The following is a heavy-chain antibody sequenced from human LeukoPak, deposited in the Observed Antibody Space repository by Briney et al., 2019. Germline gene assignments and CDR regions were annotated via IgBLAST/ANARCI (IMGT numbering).Heavy chain of an antibody. CDR3: ARGRVSSSTWYSTYYYYFYMDV. CDR2: INHSGST. CDR1: GFTFDDYG. Sequence: GSLRLSCAASGFTFDDYGMSWVRQAPGKGLEWIGEINHSGSTNYNPSLNSRVTISRDTSKNHFSLELSSVTAADTAMYFCARGRVSSSTWYSTYYYYFYMDVWGKGTTVTVSS. D-gene: IGHD6-13*01. V-gene: IGHV4-34*01. J-gene: IGHJ6*03.